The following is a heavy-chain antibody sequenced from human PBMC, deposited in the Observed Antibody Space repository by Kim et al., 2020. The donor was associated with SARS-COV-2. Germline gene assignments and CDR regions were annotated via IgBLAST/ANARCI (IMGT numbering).Heavy chain of an antibody. CDR1: GFTFSGSS. Sequence: GGSLRLSCAASGFTFSGSSIHWVRQASGKGLEWVGRIRNKAYSYATAYAASVKGRFTASRDDSRNTAYLQMDSLKTEDTAVYYCTRQSVEMATIGDYWGQGTLVSVSS. D-gene: IGHD5-12*01. CDR2: IRNKAYSYAT. J-gene: IGHJ4*02. CDR3: TRQSVEMATIGDY. V-gene: IGHV3-73*01.